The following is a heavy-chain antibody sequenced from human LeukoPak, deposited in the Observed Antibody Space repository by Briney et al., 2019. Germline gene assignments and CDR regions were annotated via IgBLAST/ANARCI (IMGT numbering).Heavy chain of an antibody. Sequence: SVKVSCKASGGTFSSYAISWVRQAPGQGLEWMGRIIPIFGTANYAQKFQGRVTITTDESTSTAYMELSSLRSEDTAVYYCARMRYDSSGYYPDAFDIWGQGTMVTVSS. CDR3: ARMRYDSSGYYPDAFDI. V-gene: IGHV1-69*05. CDR2: IIPIFGTA. CDR1: GGTFSSYA. D-gene: IGHD3-22*01. J-gene: IGHJ3*02.